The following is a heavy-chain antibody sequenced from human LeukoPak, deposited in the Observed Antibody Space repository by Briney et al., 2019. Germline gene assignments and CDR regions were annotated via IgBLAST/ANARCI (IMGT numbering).Heavy chain of an antibody. V-gene: IGHV1-18*01. CDR1: GYTFTSYG. CDR3: ARVPYDYDYVWGSYFPGY. Sequence: GASVKVSCKASGYTFTSYGISWVRQAPGQGLEWMGWISAYNGNTNYAQKLQGRVTMTTDTSTSTAYMELRSLRSDDTAVYYCARVPYDYDYVWGSYFPGYWGQGTLVTVSS. D-gene: IGHD3-16*01. J-gene: IGHJ4*02. CDR2: ISAYNGNT.